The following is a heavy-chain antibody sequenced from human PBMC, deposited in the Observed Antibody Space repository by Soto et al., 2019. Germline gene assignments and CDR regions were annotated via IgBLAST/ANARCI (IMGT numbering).Heavy chain of an antibody. CDR2: IYFTGNT. CDR3: AGQTFTIAAASYGRSNWFDP. J-gene: IGHJ5*02. D-gene: IGHD6-25*01. CDR1: GGSITSSSHF. Sequence: SETLSLTCTVSGGSITSSSHFWGWVRQPPGKGLEWIGTIYFTGNTYYTPSLKSRLTMSMDTSKNEFSLRLNSVTAADTAVYYCAGQTFTIAAASYGRSNWFDPWGPGTLVTVSS. V-gene: IGHV4-39*01.